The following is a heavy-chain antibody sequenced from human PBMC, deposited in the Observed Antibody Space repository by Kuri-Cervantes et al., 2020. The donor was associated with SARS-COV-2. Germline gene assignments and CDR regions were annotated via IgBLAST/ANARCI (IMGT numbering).Heavy chain of an antibody. CDR2: INPDGSYT. CDR3: ARVIYDSSAYYLDH. Sequence: GESLKISCAASGFTFSGHWIHWVRQAPGKGLVWVSRINPDGSYTNNADSVKGRFTLSRDNAKNMLFLQMNSLRVEDTAVYYCARVIYDSSAYYLDHWGQGTLVTVSS. V-gene: IGHV3-74*01. CDR1: GFTFSGHW. J-gene: IGHJ4*02. D-gene: IGHD3-22*01.